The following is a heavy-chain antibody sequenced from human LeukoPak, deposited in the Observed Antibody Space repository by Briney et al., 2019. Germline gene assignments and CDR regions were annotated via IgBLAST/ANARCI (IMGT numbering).Heavy chain of an antibody. CDR1: GFTFSSYG. J-gene: IGHJ4*02. V-gene: IGHV3-33*06. D-gene: IGHD3-22*01. CDR3: AKDQSPTIYYDSSVFDY. Sequence: PGRSLRLSCAASGFTFSSYGMHWVRQAPGKGLEWVAVIRYDGSNKYYADSVKGRFTISRDNSKNTLYLQMNSLRAEDTAVYYCAKDQSPTIYYDSSVFDYWGQGTLVTVSS. CDR2: IRYDGSNK.